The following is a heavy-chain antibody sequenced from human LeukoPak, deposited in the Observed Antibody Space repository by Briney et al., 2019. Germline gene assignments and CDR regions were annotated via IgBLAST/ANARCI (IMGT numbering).Heavy chain of an antibody. Sequence: GGSLRLSCAASGFTFSNYAMSWVRQAPGKGLEWVSGISGSGGSTYYADSVKGRFTISRDNSKNTLSLQMNSLRAEDAAVYYCAKDNYYDSSGYYGEYFQHWGQGTLVTVSS. CDR2: ISGSGGST. CDR3: AKDNYYDSSGYYGEYFQH. J-gene: IGHJ1*01. D-gene: IGHD3-22*01. V-gene: IGHV3-23*01. CDR1: GFTFSNYA.